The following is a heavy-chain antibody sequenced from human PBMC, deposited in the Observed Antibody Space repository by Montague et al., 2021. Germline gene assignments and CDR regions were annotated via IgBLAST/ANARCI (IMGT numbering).Heavy chain of an antibody. CDR2: IYDIGNT. CDR3: VRVFGSDISGWYWVIY. CDR1: GGSISSYY. V-gene: IGHV4-59*01. Sequence: SETLSLTCSVSGGSISSYYWSWIRQPPGKGLEWIGYIYDIGNTIYNPSLKSRVTISVDTSKNQFSLRLHSVTTADTAVYYCVRVFGSDISGWYWVIYWGQGTLVSVSS. J-gene: IGHJ4*02. D-gene: IGHD6-19*01.